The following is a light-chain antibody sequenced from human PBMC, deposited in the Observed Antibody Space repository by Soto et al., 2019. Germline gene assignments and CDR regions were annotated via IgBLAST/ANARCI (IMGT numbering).Light chain of an antibody. CDR2: AAS. V-gene: IGKV3-20*01. CDR1: QSVSSSH. CDR3: QQYGYSPIT. J-gene: IGKJ5*01. Sequence: PGEKATLSCRASQSVSSSHLAWYQHKPGQAPRLLIYAASSTATGSPDRVSGGGSGTDFTLTISRLEPEDFAVYYCQQYGYSPITSGQGTRWRL.